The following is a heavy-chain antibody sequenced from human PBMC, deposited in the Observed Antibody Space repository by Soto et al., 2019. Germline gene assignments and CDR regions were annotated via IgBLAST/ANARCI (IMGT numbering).Heavy chain of an antibody. CDR1: GGTFSSYA. CDR3: KGEEDSSGYYYSRAAFDI. CDR2: IIPIFGTA. J-gene: IGHJ3*02. V-gene: IGHV1-69*13. D-gene: IGHD3-22*01. Sequence: SVKVSCKASGGTFSSYAISWVRQAPGQGLEWMGGIIPIFGTANYAQKFQGRVTITADESTSTAYMELSSLRSEDTAVYYCKGEEDSSGYYYSRAAFDIWGQGTMVTV.